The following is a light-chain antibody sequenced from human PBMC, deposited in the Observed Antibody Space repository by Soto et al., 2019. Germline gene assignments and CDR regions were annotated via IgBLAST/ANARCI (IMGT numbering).Light chain of an antibody. CDR1: QGFSTN. V-gene: IGKV3-15*01. J-gene: IGKJ1*01. Sequence: EIVLTQSPATLSVSPGERATLSCRASQGFSTNLAWYQQKPGQGPRLLMYGASTRATGIPARFSGSGSGTEFTLNISSLQPEDFALYYCQQYNNWPPRGTFGQGTKVEFK. CDR2: GAS. CDR3: QQYNNWPPRGT.